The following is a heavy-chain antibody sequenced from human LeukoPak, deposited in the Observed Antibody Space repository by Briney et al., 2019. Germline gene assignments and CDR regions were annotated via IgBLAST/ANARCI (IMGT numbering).Heavy chain of an antibody. CDR3: ARDYCRTTSCLQS. V-gene: IGHV3-33*01. J-gene: IGHJ5*02. CDR2: IWYDGSNK. CDR1: GFTFSSYG. Sequence: GGSLRVARAASGFTFSSYGMHWVRQAPGKGLEWVAVIWYDGSNKYYADSVKGRFTISRDNSKNTVYLQMNSLRAEDTAVYYCARDYCRTTSCLQSWGQGTLVTVSS. D-gene: IGHD2-2*01.